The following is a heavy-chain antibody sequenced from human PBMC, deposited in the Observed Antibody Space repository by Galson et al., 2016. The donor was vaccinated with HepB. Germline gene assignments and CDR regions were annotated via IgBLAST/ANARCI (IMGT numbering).Heavy chain of an antibody. CDR1: GYTFTSYH. Sequence: SVKVSCKASGYTFTSYHIHWVRRAPGQGLGWMGIINPSAGGARYGQKFQDRVTMTRDTSTSTVYMELSSLRSEDTAVYYCARYSVRGPGSSRIFDYWGQGTLVTVSS. J-gene: IGHJ4*02. D-gene: IGHD6-6*01. CDR3: ARYSVRGPGSSRIFDY. V-gene: IGHV1-46*01. CDR2: INPSAGGA.